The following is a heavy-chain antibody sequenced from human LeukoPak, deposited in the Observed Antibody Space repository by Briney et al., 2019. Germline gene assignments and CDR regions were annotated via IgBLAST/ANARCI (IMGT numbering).Heavy chain of an antibody. CDR3: ARGKTVIIRDYFDY. CDR1: GGSFSGYY. Sequence: SETLSLTCAVYGGSFSGYYWSWIRQPPGKGLEWIGEINHSGSTNYNPSLKSRVTISVDTSKNQFSLKLSSVTAADTAVYYCARGKTVIIRDYFDYRGQGTLVTVSS. D-gene: IGHD3-3*01. CDR2: INHSGST. V-gene: IGHV4-34*01. J-gene: IGHJ4*02.